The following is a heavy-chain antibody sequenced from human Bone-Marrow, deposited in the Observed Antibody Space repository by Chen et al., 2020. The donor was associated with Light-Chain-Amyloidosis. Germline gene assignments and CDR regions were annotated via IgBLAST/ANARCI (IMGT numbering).Heavy chain of an antibody. CDR3: ARDGQRFLLFYGEDV. V-gene: IGHV4-59*02. CDR1: GGSVNSYY. J-gene: IGHJ6*02. CDR2: IYYSGNT. D-gene: IGHD3-3*01. Sequence: TVLGGSVNSYYWSWIRQPPGKGLEWIGDIYYSGNTNYNPSLMSRISFSIDTSRNQFSLNLSSVTADDTAVYFCARDGQRFLLFYGEDVWGQGTMVTVSS.